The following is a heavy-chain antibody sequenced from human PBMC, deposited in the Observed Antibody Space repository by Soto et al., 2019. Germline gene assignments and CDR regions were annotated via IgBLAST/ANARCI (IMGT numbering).Heavy chain of an antibody. Sequence: QIHLVQSGGEVKKPGASVKVSCKTSGYKFTTYGISWVRQAPGQGIEWMGWITPFNDNTNYAQNLQGRVTMTTDTSPNTAYLYLRSMTSYDTAVYYCARTDKGDYVTPLAHWGQGTLVTVYS. CDR1: GYKFTTYG. CDR2: ITPFNDNT. CDR3: ARTDKGDYVTPLAH. V-gene: IGHV1-18*01. D-gene: IGHD4-17*01. J-gene: IGHJ4*02.